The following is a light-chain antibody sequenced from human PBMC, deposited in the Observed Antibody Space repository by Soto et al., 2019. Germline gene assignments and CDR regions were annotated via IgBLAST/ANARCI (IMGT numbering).Light chain of an antibody. CDR1: QGISNY. Sequence: DIQMTQSPSSLSASVGDRVTITCRASQGISNYLAWYQQKPGKVPKLLIYAASTLQSGVPSRFSGSGSGTDFTLTISSLQPEDVATYYWQEYNSSPWTCGQGIEVEIK. CDR2: AAS. V-gene: IGKV1-27*01. CDR3: QEYNSSPWT. J-gene: IGKJ1*01.